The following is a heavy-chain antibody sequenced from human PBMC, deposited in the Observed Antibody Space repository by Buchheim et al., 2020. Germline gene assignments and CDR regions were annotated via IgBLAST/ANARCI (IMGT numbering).Heavy chain of an antibody. V-gene: IGHV1-46*01. CDR1: GYTFTSYY. D-gene: IGHD5-18*01. CDR3: ARDGMDTAMVINGYYFDY. Sequence: QVQLVQSGAEVKKPGASVKVSCKASGYTFTSYYMHWVRQAPGQGLEWMGIINPSGGSTSYAQKFQGRVTMTRDTSTSTVYMELSSLRSEDTAVYYCARDGMDTAMVINGYYFDYWGQGTL. CDR2: INPSGGST. J-gene: IGHJ4*02.